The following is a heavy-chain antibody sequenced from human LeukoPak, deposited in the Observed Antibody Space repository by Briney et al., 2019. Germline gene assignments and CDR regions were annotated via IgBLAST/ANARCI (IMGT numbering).Heavy chain of an antibody. CDR3: ARGLWFGELLHYGMDV. CDR1: GGTFSSYA. Sequence: ASVKVSCKASGGTFSSYAISWVRQAPGQGLEWMGGIIPIFGTANYAQKFQGRVTITADESTRTAYMELSSLRSEDPAVYYCARGLWFGELLHYGMDVWGKGPTVPVST. V-gene: IGHV1-69*13. CDR2: IIPIFGTA. J-gene: IGHJ6*04. D-gene: IGHD3-10*01.